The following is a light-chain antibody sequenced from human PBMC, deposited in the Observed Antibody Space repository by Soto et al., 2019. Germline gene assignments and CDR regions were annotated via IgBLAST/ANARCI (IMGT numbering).Light chain of an antibody. J-gene: IGLJ1*01. Sequence: QPVLTQSPSASASLGASVKLTCTLSSGHSSYAIAWHQQQPEKGPRYLKKLNSDGSHSKGDGIPDRFSGSSSGAERYLTISSLQSEDEADYYCQTWGTGIHYVFGTGTKLTVL. CDR1: SGHSSYA. CDR3: QTWGTGIHYV. CDR2: LNSDGSH. V-gene: IGLV4-69*01.